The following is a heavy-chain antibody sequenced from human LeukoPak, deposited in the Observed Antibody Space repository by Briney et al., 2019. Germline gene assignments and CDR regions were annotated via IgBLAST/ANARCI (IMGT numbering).Heavy chain of an antibody. V-gene: IGHV3-23*01. CDR2: ISGSGAGT. Sequence: GGSLRLSCATSGFTFRGYGMSWVRQAPGQGLEWLSGISGSGAGTYYADSVKGRFTISRDNSKNTLYLQMNSLRAEDTAAYYCAKDNSYGNFDYWGQGTLVTVSS. J-gene: IGHJ4*02. CDR1: GFTFRGYG. D-gene: IGHD5-18*01. CDR3: AKDNSYGNFDY.